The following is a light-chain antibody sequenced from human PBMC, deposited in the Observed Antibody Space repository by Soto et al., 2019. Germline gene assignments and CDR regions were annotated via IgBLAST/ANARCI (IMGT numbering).Light chain of an antibody. V-gene: IGKV1-5*03. CDR1: HSISSW. CDR3: QQYNSYPLT. J-gene: IGKJ4*01. CDR2: KAS. Sequence: DIQMTQSPSTLSASVGDRVTINCRASHSISSWLAWYQQKPGKAPNLLIYKASSLESGVPSRFSGSGSGTEFTLTISSLQPDDFETYYCQQYNSYPLTFGGGTKVEIK.